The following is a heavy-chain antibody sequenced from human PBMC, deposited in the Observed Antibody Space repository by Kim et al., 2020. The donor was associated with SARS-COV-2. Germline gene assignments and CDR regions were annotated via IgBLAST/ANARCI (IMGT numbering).Heavy chain of an antibody. CDR2: ISWNSGSI. Sequence: GGSLRLSCAASGFTFDDYAMHWVRQAPGKGLEWVSGISWNSGSIGYADSVKGRFTISRDNAKNSLYLQMNSLRAEDTALYYCAKDKVRAKAFDYWGQGTLVTVSS. J-gene: IGHJ4*02. D-gene: IGHD3-10*01. CDR3: AKDKVRAKAFDY. CDR1: GFTFDDYA. V-gene: IGHV3-9*01.